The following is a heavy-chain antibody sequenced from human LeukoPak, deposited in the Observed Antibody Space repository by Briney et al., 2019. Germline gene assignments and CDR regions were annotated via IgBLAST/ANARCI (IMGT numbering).Heavy chain of an antibody. V-gene: IGHV4-38-2*02. CDR1: GFSISSGYY. D-gene: IGHD4-11*01. CDR3: ARITVTDCFDY. Sequence: PSETLSLTCTVSGFSISSGYYWGWIRQPPGKGLKWIGSIYHSGSTYYNPSLKSRVTISVDTSKNQFSLRLNSVTAADTAEYYCARITVTDCFDYWGQGTLVTVSS. J-gene: IGHJ4*02. CDR2: IYHSGST.